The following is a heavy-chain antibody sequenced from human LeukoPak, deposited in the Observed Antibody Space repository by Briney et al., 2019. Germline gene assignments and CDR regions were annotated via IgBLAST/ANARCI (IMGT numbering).Heavy chain of an antibody. CDR1: GFTSSDYY. CDR2: ISSSSSYT. J-gene: IGHJ6*02. CDR3: ARAQGWLLYYYGMDV. D-gene: IGHD3-22*01. V-gene: IGHV3-11*06. Sequence: GGSLRLSCAASGFTSSDYYMSWIRQAPGKGLEWVSYISSSSSYTNYADSVKGRFTISRDNAKNSLYLQMNSLRAEDTAVYYCARAQGWLLYYYGMDVWGQGTTVTVSS.